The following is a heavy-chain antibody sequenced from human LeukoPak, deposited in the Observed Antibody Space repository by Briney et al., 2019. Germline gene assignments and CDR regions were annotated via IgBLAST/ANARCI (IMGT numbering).Heavy chain of an antibody. D-gene: IGHD3-10*01. CDR3: ARGGIPTGPYYYSYYIDV. CDR1: GFTFSRNV. V-gene: IGHV3-30*01. J-gene: IGHJ6*03. CDR2: ISYDGNNK. Sequence: GSSLRLSCAASGFTFSRNVMLWVRQAPGKGLEWVALISYDGNNKFYADSVKGRFTISRDNSRNTLYLQMNSLSGEDAAVYSCARGGIPTGPYYYSYYIDVWGKGTAVTVSS.